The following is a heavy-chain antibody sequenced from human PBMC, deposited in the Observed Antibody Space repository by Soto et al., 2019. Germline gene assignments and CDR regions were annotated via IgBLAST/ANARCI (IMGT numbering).Heavy chain of an antibody. J-gene: IGHJ4*02. CDR2: VYNIGST. CDR1: GGSISSGGYF. CDR3: ARGPAGDKVDY. Sequence: QVQLQESGPGLVEPSQTLSLTCTVSGGSISSGGYFWSWIRQPPGKGLEWIGHVYNIGSTYSNPSLTSRVTISVDTSTNQFSLRLSFVTAADTAVYYCARGPAGDKVDYWGQGTLVTVSS. D-gene: IGHD7-27*01. V-gene: IGHV4-30-4*01.